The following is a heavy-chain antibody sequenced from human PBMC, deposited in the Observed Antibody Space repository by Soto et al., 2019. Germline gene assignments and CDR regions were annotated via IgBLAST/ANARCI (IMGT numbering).Heavy chain of an antibody. J-gene: IGHJ5*02. Sequence: QVQLVQSGAEVKKPGSSVKVSCKASGGTFSSYTISWVRQAPGQGLEWMGRIIPILGIANYAQKFQGRVTITADKSTSTAYMELSSLRSEDTAVYYCASPANLRYCSRTSCYGGFDPWGQGTLVTVSS. CDR2: IIPILGIA. CDR1: GGTFSSYT. D-gene: IGHD2-2*01. CDR3: ASPANLRYCSRTSCYGGFDP. V-gene: IGHV1-69*02.